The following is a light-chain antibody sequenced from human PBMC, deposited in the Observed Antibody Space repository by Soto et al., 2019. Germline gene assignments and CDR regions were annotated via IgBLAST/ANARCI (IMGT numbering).Light chain of an antibody. J-gene: IGLJ2*01. Sequence: QSVLTQPASASGTPGQTIAISCSGASSNIGSHTVNWYQQLPGTATRLLIYSNTQRHSGVPDRFSGSKSGTSASLAISGLQSEYEGDYDCAAWDDSLNGVVFGGGTKVTVL. CDR2: SNT. CDR3: AAWDDSLNGVV. CDR1: SSNIGSHT. V-gene: IGLV1-44*01.